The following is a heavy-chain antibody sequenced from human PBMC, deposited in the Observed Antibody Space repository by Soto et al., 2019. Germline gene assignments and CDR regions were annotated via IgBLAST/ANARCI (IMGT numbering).Heavy chain of an antibody. D-gene: IGHD3-16*02. CDR3: ARDGYDHIWGSYRQPYFDY. Sequence: EVQLVESGGVLVQPGGSLRLSCAASGFTFSSYWMSWVRQAPGKGLEWVANIKQDGSEEYYGDYLKGRFTISRDNAKNSLYLQMNSLSAEDTAVYYCARDGYDHIWGSYRQPYFDYWGQGTLVTVSS. J-gene: IGHJ4*02. CDR2: IKQDGSEE. CDR1: GFTFSSYW. V-gene: IGHV3-7*01.